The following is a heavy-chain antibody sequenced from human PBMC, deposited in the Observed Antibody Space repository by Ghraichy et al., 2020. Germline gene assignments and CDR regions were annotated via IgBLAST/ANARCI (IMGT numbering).Heavy chain of an antibody. D-gene: IGHD6-13*01. J-gene: IGHJ6*02. CDR3: ARALFPQYSSSWYYHYGMDV. CDR1: GDSVSSNSAA. V-gene: IGHV6-1*01. Sequence: SQTLSLTCAISGDSVSSNSAAWNWIRQSPSRGLEWLGRTYYRSKWYNDYAVSVKSRITINPDTSKNQFSLQLNSVTPEDTAVYYCARALFPQYSSSWYYHYGMDVWGQGTTVTVSS. CDR2: TYYRSKWYN.